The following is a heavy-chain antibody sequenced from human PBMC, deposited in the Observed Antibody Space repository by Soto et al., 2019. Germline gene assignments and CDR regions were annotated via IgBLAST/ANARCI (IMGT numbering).Heavy chain of an antibody. CDR3: AKDMARITIFGVAISRGMDV. V-gene: IGHV3-43*01. J-gene: IGHJ6*02. Sequence: GGSLSLSCAASGFMFNDYTMHWVRQAPGKGLECVSLISWDRGSTYYADSVKGRFTISRDDSKNSLYLQMNSLRTEDTALYYCAKDMARITIFGVAISRGMDVWGQGTTVTVSS. CDR2: ISWDRGST. D-gene: IGHD3-3*01. CDR1: GFMFNDYT.